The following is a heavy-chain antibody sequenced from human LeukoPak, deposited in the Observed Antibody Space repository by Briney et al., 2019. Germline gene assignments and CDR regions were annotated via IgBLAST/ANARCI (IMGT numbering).Heavy chain of an antibody. Sequence: GGSLRLSCAASGFTFDDYAMHWVRHAPGKGLEWVSGISWNSGSIGYADSVKGRFTISRDNSKNTLYLQMNSLRVEDTAVYYCAKRFSSGWDFDYWGQGTLVTVSS. D-gene: IGHD6-19*01. CDR2: ISWNSGSI. J-gene: IGHJ4*02. V-gene: IGHV3-9*01. CDR3: AKRFSSGWDFDY. CDR1: GFTFDDYA.